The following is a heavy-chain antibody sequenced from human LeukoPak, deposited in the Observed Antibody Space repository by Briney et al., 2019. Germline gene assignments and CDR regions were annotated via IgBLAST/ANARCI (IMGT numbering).Heavy chain of an antibody. CDR2: ISGDGGST. Sequence: GVSLRLSCAASGFTFDDYAMHWVRQAPGKGLEWVSLISGDGGSTYYADSVRGRFTISRDNSKNSLYLQMDRLRTEDTAFYYCAKEIDTLGTNAFDIWGQGTMVTVSS. CDR3: AKEIDTLGTNAFDI. J-gene: IGHJ3*02. CDR1: GFTFDDYA. V-gene: IGHV3-43*02. D-gene: IGHD2-15*01.